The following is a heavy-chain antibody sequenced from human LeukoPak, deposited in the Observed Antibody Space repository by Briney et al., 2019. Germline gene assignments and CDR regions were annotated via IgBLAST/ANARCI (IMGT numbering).Heavy chain of an antibody. J-gene: IGHJ4*02. V-gene: IGHV1-8*01. CDR1: GYTFKNYD. D-gene: IGHD6-6*01. CDR2: MNPNSGNT. Sequence: GASVKVSCKASGYTFKNYDINWVRQTTGQGLEWMGWMNPNSGNTGYAQKFQGRVTMTRNTSTSTSYMELSSLRSDDTAVYYCARDYSSSKPFDYWGQGTLVTVSS. CDR3: ARDYSSSKPFDY.